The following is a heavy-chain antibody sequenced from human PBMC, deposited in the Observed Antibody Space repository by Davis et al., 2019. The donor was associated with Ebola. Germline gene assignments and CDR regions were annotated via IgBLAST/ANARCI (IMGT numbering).Heavy chain of an antibody. CDR2: ISSCSSFI. CDR1: GFPFSSYS. CDR3: AKTDDEDYLDY. Sequence: GESLNISCTASGFPFSSYSLDWVRQAPGKGLEWVSSISSCSSFIYYADSVKGRFTISRDNAKNSLFLQMSSLRAEDTAVYYCAKTDDEDYLDYWGQGTVVTVSP. J-gene: IGHJ4*02. D-gene: IGHD1-1*01. V-gene: IGHV3-21*01.